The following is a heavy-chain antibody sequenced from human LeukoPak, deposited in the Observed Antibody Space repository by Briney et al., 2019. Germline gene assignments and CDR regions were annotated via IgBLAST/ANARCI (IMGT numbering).Heavy chain of an antibody. CDR1: GYSFINYW. CDR3: ARNSGTENNFDY. V-gene: IGHV5-51*01. D-gene: IGHD1-26*01. J-gene: IGHJ4*02. CDR2: IYPGESNT. Sequence: GESLKISCKGSGYSFINYWIGWVRQMPGKGLEWMGIIYPGESNTRYSPSFQGQVTISADKSISTAYLQWSSLKASDTAMYYCARNSGTENNFDYWGQGTLVTVSS.